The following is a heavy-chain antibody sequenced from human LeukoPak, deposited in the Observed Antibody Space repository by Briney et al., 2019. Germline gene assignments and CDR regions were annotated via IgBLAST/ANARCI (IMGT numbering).Heavy chain of an antibody. D-gene: IGHD2-21*02. CDR1: GGSISSSGYY. V-gene: IGHV4-39*07. J-gene: IGHJ6*02. CDR2: IYYSGST. Sequence: SETLSLTCTVSGGSISSSGYYWGWIRQPPGKGLEWIGSIYYSGSTYYNPSLKSRVTISVDTSKNQFSLKLSSVTAADTAVYYCARDWASYCGGDCYLYYYYGMDVWGQGTTVTVSS. CDR3: ARDWASYCGGDCYLYYYYGMDV.